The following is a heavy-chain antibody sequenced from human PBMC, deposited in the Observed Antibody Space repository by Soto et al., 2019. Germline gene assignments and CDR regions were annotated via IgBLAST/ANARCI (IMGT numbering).Heavy chain of an antibody. V-gene: IGHV3-21*01. Sequence: EVQLVESGGGLVKPGGSLRLSCAASGFTFSSYSMNWVRQAPGKGLEWVSSISSSSSYIYYADSVKGRFTISRDNAKNSLYLQMNSLRAEDTDVYYCVYGDYAYGMDVWGQGTTVTVSS. CDR2: ISSSSSYI. D-gene: IGHD4-17*01. J-gene: IGHJ6*02. CDR3: VYGDYAYGMDV. CDR1: GFTFSSYS.